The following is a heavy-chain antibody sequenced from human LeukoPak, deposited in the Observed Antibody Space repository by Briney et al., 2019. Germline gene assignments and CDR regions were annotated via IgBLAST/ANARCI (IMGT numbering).Heavy chain of an antibody. J-gene: IGHJ4*02. Sequence: PGGSLRLSCAASGFTFDDYAMHWVRQAPGKGLEWVSGISWNSGSIGYADSVKGRFTISRDNAKNSLYLQMNSLRAEDTALYYCAKDPYYDSSGPYFDYWGQGTLVTVSS. CDR2: ISWNSGSI. V-gene: IGHV3-9*01. CDR3: AKDPYYDSSGPYFDY. CDR1: GFTFDDYA. D-gene: IGHD3-22*01.